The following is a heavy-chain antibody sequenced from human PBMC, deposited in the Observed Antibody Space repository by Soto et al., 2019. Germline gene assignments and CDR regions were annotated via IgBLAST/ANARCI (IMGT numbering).Heavy chain of an antibody. Sequence: EVQLLESGGGLVQPGGSLRLSCAASGFTFSSYAMSWVRQAPGKGLEWVSAISGSGGSTYYADSVKGRFTISRDNSKNTLYLQMNSLRAEDTAVYYCAKDGRVRGVIKRLNSDVWGQGTTVTVSS. CDR2: ISGSGGST. V-gene: IGHV3-23*01. J-gene: IGHJ6*02. CDR1: GFTFSSYA. D-gene: IGHD3-10*01. CDR3: AKDGRVRGVIKRLNSDV.